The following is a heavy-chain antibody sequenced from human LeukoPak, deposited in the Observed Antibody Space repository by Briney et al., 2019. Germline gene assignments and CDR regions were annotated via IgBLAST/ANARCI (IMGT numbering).Heavy chain of an antibody. CDR2: INHSGST. D-gene: IGHD2-15*01. V-gene: IGHV4-34*01. CDR1: GGSFSGYY. J-gene: IGHJ5*02. CDR3: ASGGVVAAHWFDP. Sequence: ASETLSLTCAVYGGSFSGYYWSWIRQPRGKGLEWIGEINHSGSTNYNPSLKSRVTISVDTSKNQFSLKLSSVTAADTAVYYCASGGVVAAHWFDPWGQGTLVTVSS.